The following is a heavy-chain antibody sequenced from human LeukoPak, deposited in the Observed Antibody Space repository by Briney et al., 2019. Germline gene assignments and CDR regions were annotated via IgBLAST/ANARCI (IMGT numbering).Heavy chain of an antibody. J-gene: IGHJ5*02. CDR3: ARPYYYDSRIDP. Sequence: SETLSLTCTVSGGSMSSGDYYWSWIRQPPGKGLEWIAYMYYSGSTYYNPSLKSRVTMSADTSKNQLSLKLSSVTAADTAVYYCARPYYYDSRIDPWGQGILVTVSS. CDR2: MYYSGST. CDR1: GGSMSSGDYY. V-gene: IGHV4-30-4*08. D-gene: IGHD3-22*01.